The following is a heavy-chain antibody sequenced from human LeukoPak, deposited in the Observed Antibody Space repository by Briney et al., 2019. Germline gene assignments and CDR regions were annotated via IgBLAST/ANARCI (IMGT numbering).Heavy chain of an antibody. CDR1: GFTFRNYI. CDR2: TSSDLNVK. Sequence: GGSLRLSCAASGFTFRNYIIHWVRQAPGKGLEWVAVTSSDLNVKLYADSVKGRFTISRDNSRSTLYLQMNSLRPEDTAIYYCAREGYYGSGSPPSLYFDYWGQGTLVTVSS. D-gene: IGHD3-10*01. CDR3: AREGYYGSGSPPSLYFDY. V-gene: IGHV3-30-3*01. J-gene: IGHJ4*02.